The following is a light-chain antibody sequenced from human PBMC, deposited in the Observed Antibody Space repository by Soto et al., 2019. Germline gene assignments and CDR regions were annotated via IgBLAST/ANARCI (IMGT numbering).Light chain of an antibody. CDR2: AAS. J-gene: IGKJ5*01. CDR3: QKLDNSPLT. V-gene: IGKV1-9*01. Sequence: FQWLHNPSFLSAFFGDRFAIGCRASQGISSSLAWYQQKPGEVPKLLIYAASTLQSGVPPRFSGSGSGTEFTLTISSLQPEDFASYYCQKLDNSPLTFGQGTRLEI. CDR1: QGISSS.